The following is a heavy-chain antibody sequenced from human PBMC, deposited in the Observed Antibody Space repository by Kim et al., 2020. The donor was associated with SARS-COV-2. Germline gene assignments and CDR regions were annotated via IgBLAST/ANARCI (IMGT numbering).Heavy chain of an antibody. CDR1: GYTFTDHA. D-gene: IGHD6-13*01. CDR3: ATVASAGNWFAP. J-gene: IGHJ5*02. CDR2: INTKTGDP. V-gene: IGHV7-4-1*02. Sequence: ASVTVSCKTSGYTFTDHAINWVRQAPGQGLEWMGWINTKTGDPTYGQGFTGRFVFSLDTSVNTAYLQISTLKSEDTAMYYCATVASAGNWFAPWGQGTLVTVSS.